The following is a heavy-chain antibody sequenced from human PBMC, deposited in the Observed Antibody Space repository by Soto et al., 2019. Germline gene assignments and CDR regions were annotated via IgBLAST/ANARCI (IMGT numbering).Heavy chain of an antibody. Sequence: GGSLRLSCGASGFTFRTYWLSWVRQVPGKGLEWVANINQDGSEKNYVDSVKGRFTISRDNAKNSLYLQMSSLRAEDTALYYCYSCGSSRWYSYPHDGMDVWGQGTTVTVSS. CDR1: GFTFRTYW. CDR2: INQDGSEK. CDR3: YSCGSSRWYSYPHDGMDV. D-gene: IGHD6-19*01. V-gene: IGHV3-7*05. J-gene: IGHJ6*02.